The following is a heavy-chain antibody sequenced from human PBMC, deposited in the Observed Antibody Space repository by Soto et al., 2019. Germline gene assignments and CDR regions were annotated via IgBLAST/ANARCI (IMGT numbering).Heavy chain of an antibody. CDR1: GGSISSYY. D-gene: IGHD3-10*01. J-gene: IGHJ6*02. Sequence: SETLSLTCTVSGGSISSYYWSWIRRPPGKGLEWIGYIYNSGSTNSNPSLQSRVTISVDTSKNQFSLKLSSVTAADTGIYYCARARITMVREVIKYNMDVWGQGTTVTVSS. CDR2: IYNSGST. V-gene: IGHV4-59*01. CDR3: ARARITMVREVIKYNMDV.